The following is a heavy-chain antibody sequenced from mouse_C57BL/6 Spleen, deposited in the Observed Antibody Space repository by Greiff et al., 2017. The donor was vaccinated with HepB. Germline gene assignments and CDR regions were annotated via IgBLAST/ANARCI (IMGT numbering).Heavy chain of an antibody. V-gene: IGHV14-3*01. CDR3: ASGEKAIRWFPFAY. Sequence: DVQLQESVAELVRPGASVKLSCTASGFNIKNTYMHWVKQRPEQGLEWIGRIDPANGNTKYAPKFQGKATITADTSSNTAYLQLSSLTSEDTAIYYCASGEKAIRWFPFAYWGQGTLVTVSA. CDR2: IDPANGNT. J-gene: IGHJ3*01. D-gene: IGHD2-3*01. CDR1: GFNIKNTY.